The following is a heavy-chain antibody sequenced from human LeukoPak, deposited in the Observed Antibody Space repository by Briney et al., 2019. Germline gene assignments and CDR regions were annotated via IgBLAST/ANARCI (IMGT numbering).Heavy chain of an antibody. V-gene: IGHV3-23*01. CDR1: GFTFSNYA. J-gene: IGHJ4*02. CDR2: ITGGGSGI. CDR3: AKWGDYDVLTGYYVSDY. Sequence: GGSLRLSCAASGFTFSNYAMSWVRQAPGKGLEWVSAITGGGSGIYYADSMKGRFTISRDNSKNTLYLQINSLRAEDTAVYYCAKWGDYDVLTGYYVSDYWGQGTLVTVSS. D-gene: IGHD3-9*01.